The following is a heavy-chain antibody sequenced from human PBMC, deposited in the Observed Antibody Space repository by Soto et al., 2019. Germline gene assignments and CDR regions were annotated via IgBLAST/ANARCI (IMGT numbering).Heavy chain of an antibody. J-gene: IGHJ4*02. CDR3: ATATYELGYCSSTSCYHFRY. Sequence: GASVKVCCKVSGYTLTELSMHWVRQAPGKGLEWMGGFDPEDGETIYAQKFQGRVTMTEDTSTDTAYMELSSLRSEDTAVYYCATATYELGYCSSTSCYHFRYWGQGTQVTVSS. D-gene: IGHD2-2*01. CDR1: GYTLTELS. V-gene: IGHV1-24*01. CDR2: FDPEDGET.